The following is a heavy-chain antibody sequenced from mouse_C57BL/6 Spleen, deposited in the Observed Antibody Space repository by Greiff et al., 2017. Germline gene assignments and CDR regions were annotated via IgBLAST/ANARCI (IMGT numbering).Heavy chain of an antibody. CDR1: GYTFTDYE. J-gene: IGHJ2*01. V-gene: IGHV1-15*01. CDR2: IDPETGGT. Sequence: QVQLKQSGAELVRPGASVTLSCKASGYTFTDYEMHWVKQTPVHGLEWIGAIDPETGGTAYNQKFKGKAILTADKSSSTAYMELRSLTSEDSAVYYCTRLKYPYYFDYWGQGTTLTVSS. D-gene: IGHD1-3*01. CDR3: TRLKYPYYFDY.